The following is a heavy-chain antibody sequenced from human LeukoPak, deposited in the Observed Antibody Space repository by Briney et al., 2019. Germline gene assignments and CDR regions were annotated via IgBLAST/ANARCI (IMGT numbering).Heavy chain of an antibody. CDR1: GGSISSGGYS. Sequence: NPSETLSLTCTVSGGSISSGGYSWSWIRQPPGKGLEWIGYIYHSGSTYYNPSLKSRVTISVDRSKNQFSLKLSSVTAADTAVYYCARGPYGSGSPYLDYWGQGTLVTVSS. CDR2: IYHSGST. V-gene: IGHV4-30-2*01. D-gene: IGHD3-10*01. J-gene: IGHJ4*02. CDR3: ARGPYGSGSPYLDY.